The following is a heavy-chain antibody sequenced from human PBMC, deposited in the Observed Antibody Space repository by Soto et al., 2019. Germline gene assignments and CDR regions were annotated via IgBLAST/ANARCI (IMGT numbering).Heavy chain of an antibody. CDR3: ARPGAARSFYY. CDR1: GGSISSSSYY. J-gene: IGHJ4*02. V-gene: IGHV4-39*01. CDR2: IYYSGST. Sequence: SETLSLTCTVSGGSISSSSYYWGWIRQPPGKGLEWIGSIYYSGSTYYNPSLKSRVTISVDTSKNQFSLKLSSVTAADTAVYYCARPGAARSFYYWGQGTLVTVSS. D-gene: IGHD6-6*01.